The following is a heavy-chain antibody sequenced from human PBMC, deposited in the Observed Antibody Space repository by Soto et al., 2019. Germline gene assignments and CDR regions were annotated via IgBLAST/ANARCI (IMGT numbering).Heavy chain of an antibody. V-gene: IGHV3-53*01. CDR1: GFTVSSNY. J-gene: IGHJ4*02. CDR3: ASRVTAAGTKYFDN. D-gene: IGHD6-13*01. CDR2: IYSGGST. Sequence: GGSLRLSCAASGFTVSSNYMSWVRQAPGKGLEWVSVIYSGGSTYYADSVKGRFTISRDNSKNTLYLQMNSLRAEDTAVYYCASRVTAAGTKYFDNWGRGTLVTVSS.